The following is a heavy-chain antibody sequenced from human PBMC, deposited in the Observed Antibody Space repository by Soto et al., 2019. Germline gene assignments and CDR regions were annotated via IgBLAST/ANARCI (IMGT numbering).Heavy chain of an antibody. CDR2: ISTNSKT. D-gene: IGHD2-8*02. J-gene: IGHJ6*02. Sequence: EVQLVESGGGLIQPVGSLRLSCVASGFIVTDNYMTWVRQPPGKGLEWVSIISTNSKTYYADSVRCRFTISRDKSTNTLFLQLNDLRDADAAVYYCVREHIVLRGFERYYYHGTDVWVQGTTVTVSS. CDR1: GFIVTDNY. CDR3: VREHIVLRGFERYYYHGTDV. V-gene: IGHV3-53*01.